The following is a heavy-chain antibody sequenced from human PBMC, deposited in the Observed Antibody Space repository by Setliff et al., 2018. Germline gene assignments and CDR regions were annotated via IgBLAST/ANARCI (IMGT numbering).Heavy chain of an antibody. CDR3: ARRPISMAGYWKSAFDI. J-gene: IGHJ3*02. V-gene: IGHV1-18*01. CDR1: GNTFGSFS. D-gene: IGHD6-19*01. Sequence: GASVKVSCKASGNTFGSFSITWVRQAPGQGLEWMGWVSTYNGDTKYAQNLRGRVTMTTDISTSTAYMELRTLRSDDTAVYFCARRPISMAGYWKSAFDIWGQGTMVTVSS. CDR2: VSTYNGDT.